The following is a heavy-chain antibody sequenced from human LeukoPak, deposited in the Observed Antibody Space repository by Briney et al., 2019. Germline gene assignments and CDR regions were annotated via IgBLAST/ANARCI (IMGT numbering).Heavy chain of an antibody. CDR1: GYTFTGYY. D-gene: IGHD6-13*01. CDR2: MNPNSGNT. V-gene: IGHV1-8*03. J-gene: IGHJ4*02. Sequence: GASVKVSCKASGYTFTGYYMHWVRQAPGQGVEWMGWMNPNSGNTGYAQKFQGRVTITRNTSISPAYMELSSLRSEDTAVYYCARVSGSSWGIDYWGQGTLVTVSS. CDR3: ARVSGSSWGIDY.